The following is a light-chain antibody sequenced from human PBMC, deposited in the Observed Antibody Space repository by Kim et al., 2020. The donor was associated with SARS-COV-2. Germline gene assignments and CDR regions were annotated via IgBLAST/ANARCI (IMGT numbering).Light chain of an antibody. CDR1: ALPKQY. J-gene: IGLJ2*01. Sequence: SPGQTARITYSGDALPKQYAYWYQQTPGQAPVLVIYKDSERPSGIPERFSGSSSGTTVTLTISGVQAEDKADYYCQSADSSGTYVVFGGGTQLTVL. V-gene: IGLV3-25*03. CDR3: QSADSSGTYVV. CDR2: KDS.